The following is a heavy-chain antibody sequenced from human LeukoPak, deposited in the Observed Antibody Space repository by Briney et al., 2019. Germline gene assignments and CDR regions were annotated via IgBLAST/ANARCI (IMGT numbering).Heavy chain of an antibody. D-gene: IGHD3-10*01. V-gene: IGHV4-39*07. CDR3: ARSFPTINYYGLVGAVY. J-gene: IGHJ4*02. CDR1: GGSISSSSYY. CDR2: IYYSGST. Sequence: PSETLSLTCTVSGGSISSSSYYWGWIRRPPGKGLEWIGSIYYSGSTYYNPSLKSRVSISVDTSKYQFSLKLSSVTAADTAMYYCARSFPTINYYGLVGAVYWGQGTLVIVFS.